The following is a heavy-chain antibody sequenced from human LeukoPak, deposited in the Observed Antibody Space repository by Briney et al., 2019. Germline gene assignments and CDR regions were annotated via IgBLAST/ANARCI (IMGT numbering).Heavy chain of an antibody. Sequence: SGGSLRLSCAASGFTFGNYWMNWVRQAPGTGLEWVAIINNDGTVKNYVDSVKGRFSISRDNAENSLSLQMNSLTAEAAAVYYCATDIVAARVFQYWGQGTLVTVSS. D-gene: IGHD5-12*01. CDR1: GFTFGNYW. V-gene: IGHV3-7*01. J-gene: IGHJ1*01. CDR2: INNDGTVK. CDR3: ATDIVAARVFQY.